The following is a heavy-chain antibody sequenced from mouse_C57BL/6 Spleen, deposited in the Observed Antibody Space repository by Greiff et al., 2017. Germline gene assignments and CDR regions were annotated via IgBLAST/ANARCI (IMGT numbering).Heavy chain of an antibody. J-gene: IGHJ2*01. Sequence: DVMLVESGGGLVTPGGSLKLSCAASGFTFSSYAMSWVRQTPGKRLEWVATISDGGSYTYYPDNVKGRFTSSRANAKNHLYLQMSHLKSEDTAMYYCARGHYDFDFGDQGQGTTLTVSS. V-gene: IGHV5-4*03. CDR1: GFTFSSYA. CDR3: ARGHYDFDFGD. CDR2: ISDGGSYT. D-gene: IGHD2-4*01.